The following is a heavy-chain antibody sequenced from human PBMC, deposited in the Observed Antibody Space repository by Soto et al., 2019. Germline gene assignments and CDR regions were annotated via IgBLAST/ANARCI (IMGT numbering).Heavy chain of an antibody. D-gene: IGHD3-3*01. CDR1: GGTFSSYA. CDR3: ARDQLRENYDFP. CDR2: IVPIFGTA. V-gene: IGHV1-69*01. J-gene: IGHJ5*02. Sequence: QVQLVQSGAEVKKPGSSVKVSCKASGGTFSSYAISWVRQAPGQGLEWMGGIVPIFGTANYAQKFQGRVTITADESTGTAYMEQSSLRAEDTAVYYGARDQLRENYDFPWGQGTLVIVSA.